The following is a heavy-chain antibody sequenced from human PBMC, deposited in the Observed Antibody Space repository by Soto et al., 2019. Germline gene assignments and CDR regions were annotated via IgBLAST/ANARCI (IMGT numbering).Heavy chain of an antibody. V-gene: IGHV1-24*01. Sequence: ASVKVSCKVSGYTLTELSMHWVRQAPGKGLEWMGGFDPEDGETIYAQKFQGRVTMTEDTSTDTACMELSSLRSEDTAVYYCATTEVRGVIRFWFDPWGQGTLVTVSS. CDR1: GYTLTELS. J-gene: IGHJ5*02. CDR2: FDPEDGET. D-gene: IGHD3-10*01. CDR3: ATTEVRGVIRFWFDP.